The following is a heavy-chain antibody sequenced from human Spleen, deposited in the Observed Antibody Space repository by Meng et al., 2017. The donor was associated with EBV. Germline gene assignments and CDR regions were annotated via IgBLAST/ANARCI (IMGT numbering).Heavy chain of an antibody. CDR2: LIPYFGAA. D-gene: IGHD3-10*01. J-gene: IGHJ4*02. CDR1: GITFSHSD. Sequence: QVPVVQSAGEVKQPGALAQASCKTSGITFSHSDVCWVRQPPGQGLVWLGGLIPYFGAAHYAPKFEGRVTIIADDSTRTHYLELTSLRSDDSGMYYCASESGRGYTPNYWGQGTLVTVSS. V-gene: IGHV1-69*01. CDR3: ASESGRGYTPNY.